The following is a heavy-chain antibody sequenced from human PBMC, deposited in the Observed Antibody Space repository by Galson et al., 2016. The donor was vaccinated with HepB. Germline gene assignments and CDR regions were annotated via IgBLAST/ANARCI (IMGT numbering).Heavy chain of an antibody. CDR1: GFTFSNHN. CDR3: ARDWTTVSGVVILWTYMDV. Sequence: SLRLSCAASGFTFSNHNMNWVRQAPGKGLEWVSSIASSSDYTYYADSAKGRFTISRDNAKNSLYLQMNSLRAEDTAVYYCARDWTTVSGVVILWTYMDVWGKGTTVSVS. V-gene: IGHV3-21*01. J-gene: IGHJ6*03. CDR2: IASSSDYT. D-gene: IGHD3-3*01.